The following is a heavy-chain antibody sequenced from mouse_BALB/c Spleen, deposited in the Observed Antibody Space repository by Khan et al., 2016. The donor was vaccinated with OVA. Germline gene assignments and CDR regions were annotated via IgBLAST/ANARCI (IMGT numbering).Heavy chain of an antibody. V-gene: IGHV1-4*01. CDR1: GYTFTTYT. J-gene: IGHJ3*01. CDR3: ARSGQLGLRGGVTY. Sequence: QIQLVQSGAELARPGASVKMSCKTSGYTFTTYTLHWVKQRPGRSLEWIGYINPSNDYTNYNQKFKDKSTLTADKSSSTAYMQLSSLTSEDSAVYYCARSGQLGLRGGVTYWGQGTLVTVSA. D-gene: IGHD3-2*01. CDR2: INPSNDYT.